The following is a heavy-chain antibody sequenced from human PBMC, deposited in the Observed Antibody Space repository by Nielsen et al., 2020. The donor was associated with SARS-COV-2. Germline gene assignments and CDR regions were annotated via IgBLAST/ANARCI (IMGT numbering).Heavy chain of an antibody. CDR1: GFTFSSYG. V-gene: IGHV3-30*03. CDR2: ISYDGSNK. D-gene: IGHD6-19*01. CDR3: ASPIAVAGTFDY. J-gene: IGHJ4*02. Sequence: GGSLRLSCAASGFTFSSYGMHWVRQAPGKGLEWVAVISYDGSNKYYADSVKGRFTISRDNSKNTLYLQMNILRAEDTAVYYCASPIAVAGTFDYWGQGTLVIVSS.